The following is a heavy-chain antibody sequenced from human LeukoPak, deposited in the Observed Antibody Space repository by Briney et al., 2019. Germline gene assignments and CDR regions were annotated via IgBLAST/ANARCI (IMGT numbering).Heavy chain of an antibody. D-gene: IGHD2-15*01. J-gene: IGHJ5*02. Sequence: GGSLRLSCAASGFTFTNYAMSWVRQAPGKGLEWVGFIRSKSYGGTAEYAASVKDRFTISRDDSTRIAYLQMKSLKTEDTGVYYCGRAPRPVAWNWFDPWGQGTLVTVSS. CDR3: GRAPRPVAWNWFDP. CDR2: IRSKSYGGTA. V-gene: IGHV3-49*04. CDR1: GFTFTNYA.